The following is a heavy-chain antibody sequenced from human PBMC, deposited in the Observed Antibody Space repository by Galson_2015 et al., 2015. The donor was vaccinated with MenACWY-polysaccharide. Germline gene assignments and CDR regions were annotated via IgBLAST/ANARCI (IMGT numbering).Heavy chain of an antibody. CDR2: INHSGST. CDR1: DGSFSGYY. V-gene: IGHV4-34*01. J-gene: IGHJ4*02. Sequence: SEPLSLTCAVYDGSFSGYYWSWIRQPPGKGLEWIGEINHSGSTNYNPSLKSRVTISVDTSKNQFSLKLISVTAADTAVYYCARGEDCSGGSCYFSYFDYWGQGTLVTVSS. CDR3: ARGEDCSGGSCYFSYFDY. D-gene: IGHD2-15*01.